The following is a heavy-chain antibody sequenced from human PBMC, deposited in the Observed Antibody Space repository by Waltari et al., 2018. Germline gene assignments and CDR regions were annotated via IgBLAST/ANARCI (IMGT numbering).Heavy chain of an antibody. CDR3: ARGPKYQPRRIFDY. D-gene: IGHD2-2*01. V-gene: IGHV4-34*01. CDR1: GGSFSGYY. J-gene: IGHJ4*02. Sequence: QVQLQQWGAGLLKPSETLSLTCAVYGGSFSGYYWSWIRQPPGKGLEWNGEINLSGSTNYNPSLKSRVTISVDTSKNQFSLKLSSVTAADTAVYYCARGPKYQPRRIFDYWGQGTLVTVSS. CDR2: INLSGST.